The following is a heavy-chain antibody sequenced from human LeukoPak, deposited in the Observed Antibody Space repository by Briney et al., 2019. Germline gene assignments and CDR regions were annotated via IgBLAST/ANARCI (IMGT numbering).Heavy chain of an antibody. CDR3: ARHGIVGADDAFDI. CDR1: GGSISSSSYY. D-gene: IGHD1-26*01. Sequence: PSETLSLTCTVSGGSISSSSYYWGWIRQPPGKGLEWIGSIYYSGSTYYNPSLKSRVTISVDTSKNQFSLKPSSVTAADTAVYYCARHGIVGADDAFDIWGQGTMVTVSS. CDR2: IYYSGST. J-gene: IGHJ3*02. V-gene: IGHV4-39*01.